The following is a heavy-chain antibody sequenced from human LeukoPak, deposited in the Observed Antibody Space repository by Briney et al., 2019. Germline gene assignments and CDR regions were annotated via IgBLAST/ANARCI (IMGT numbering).Heavy chain of an antibody. Sequence: GGSLRLPCAASGFTFSSNWMHWVRQAPGKGLVWVSRINEDGSTTNYADSVKGRSTIFRDNAKNTLYLQMNSLRAEDTAVYYCVRDLGGRSGHWGQGTLVTVSS. J-gene: IGHJ4*02. CDR3: VRDLGGRSGH. D-gene: IGHD1-26*01. V-gene: IGHV3-74*01. CDR2: INEDGSTT. CDR1: GFTFSSNW.